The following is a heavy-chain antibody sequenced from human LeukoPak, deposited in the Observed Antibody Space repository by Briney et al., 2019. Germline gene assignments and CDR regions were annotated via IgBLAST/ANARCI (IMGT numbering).Heavy chain of an antibody. D-gene: IGHD3-3*01. CDR1: AFILRGHW. CDR2: ISARGGTT. J-gene: IGHJ4*02. CDR3: TKPAVDYDFWSGVDY. Sequence: PGGSLRLSREDPAFILRGHWMNSVRQTPGKRLEWVSAISARGGTTYYADTVKGRFTISRDNSKNTLYLQMNSLRAEDTAVYYCTKPAVDYDFWSGVDYWGQGTLVTVSS. V-gene: IGHV3-23*01.